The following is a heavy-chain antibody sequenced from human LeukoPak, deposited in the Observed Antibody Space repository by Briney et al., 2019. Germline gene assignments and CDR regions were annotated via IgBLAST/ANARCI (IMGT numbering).Heavy chain of an antibody. J-gene: IGHJ4*02. CDR3: ATQQEVATLNFDY. Sequence: SVKVSCKASGGTFSSYAISWVRQAPGQGREWMGRIIPILGIANYAQKFQGRVTITADRSTSTAYVERSSLRSEDTAVYYCATQQEVATLNFDYWGQGTLVTVSS. V-gene: IGHV1-69*04. CDR1: GGTFSSYA. D-gene: IGHD5-24*01. CDR2: IIPILGIA.